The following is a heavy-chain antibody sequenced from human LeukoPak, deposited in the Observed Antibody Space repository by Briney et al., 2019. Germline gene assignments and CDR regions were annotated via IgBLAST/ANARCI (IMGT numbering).Heavy chain of an antibody. Sequence: SVKVSCKASGGTFSSYAISWVRQAPGQGPEWMGGIIPIFGTANYAQKFQGRVTITTDESTSTAYMELSSLRSEDTAVYYCARANRLLEWSNNWFDPWGQGTLVTVSS. V-gene: IGHV1-69*05. J-gene: IGHJ5*02. CDR2: IIPIFGTA. CDR1: GGTFSSYA. D-gene: IGHD3-3*01. CDR3: ARANRLLEWSNNWFDP.